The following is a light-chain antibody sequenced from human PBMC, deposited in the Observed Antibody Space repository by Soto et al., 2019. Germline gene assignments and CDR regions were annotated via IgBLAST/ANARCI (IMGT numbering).Light chain of an antibody. J-gene: IGKJ2*01. CDR3: QQFGTSPYT. CDR1: QTVSSTY. Sequence: EIVLTQSPGTLSLSPGVGATLSCRASQTVSSTYLAWYQQKPGRAPSLLIHGASTRAAGIPDRFSASGSGTHFTLTINRLEPEDFAVYFCQQFGTSPYTFGQGTTVEIK. V-gene: IGKV3-20*01. CDR2: GAS.